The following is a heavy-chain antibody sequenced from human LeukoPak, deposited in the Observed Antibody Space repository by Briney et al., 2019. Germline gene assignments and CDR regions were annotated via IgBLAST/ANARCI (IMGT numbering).Heavy chain of an antibody. CDR2: LYNGGGA. CDR1: GFTFSSYT. J-gene: IGHJ4*02. V-gene: IGHV3-53*01. CDR3: ARRDTTGWFHHFDY. Sequence: GGSLRLSCAASGFTFSSYTMTWVRQAPGKGLEWVSILYNGGGANYADSVKGRFTISRDNSRNTLFLQMNSLRDEDTAVYYCARRDTTGWFHHFDYWGQGTLVTVSS. D-gene: IGHD6-19*01.